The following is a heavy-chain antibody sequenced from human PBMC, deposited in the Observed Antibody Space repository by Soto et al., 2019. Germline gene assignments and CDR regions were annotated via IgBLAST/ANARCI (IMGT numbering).Heavy chain of an antibody. CDR2: INWNGGST. V-gene: IGHV3-20*04. CDR1: GFTFDDYG. D-gene: IGHD3-22*01. J-gene: IGHJ5*02. Sequence: GGSLRLSCAASGFTFDDYGMSWVRQAPGKGLEWVSGINWNGGSTGYADSVKGRFTISRDNAKNSLYLQMNSLRAEDTALYYCARDLSPKYYYDSSGYYYDFELVPWFDPWGQGTLVTVSS. CDR3: ARDLSPKYYYDSSGYYYDFELVPWFDP.